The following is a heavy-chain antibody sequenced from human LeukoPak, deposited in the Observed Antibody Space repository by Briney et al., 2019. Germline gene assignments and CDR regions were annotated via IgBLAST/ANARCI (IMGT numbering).Heavy chain of an antibody. D-gene: IGHD6-6*01. J-gene: IGHJ4*02. V-gene: IGHV4-59*12. Sequence: PSETLSLTCTVSGGSISSYYWSWIRQPPGKGLEWIGYIYYGGSTNYNPSLKSRVTISVDTSKNQFSLKLSSVTAADTAVYYCASLGSGSSSSEAYLVGYWGQGTLVTVSS. CDR1: GGSISSYY. CDR3: ASLGSGSSSSEAYLVGY. CDR2: IYYGGST.